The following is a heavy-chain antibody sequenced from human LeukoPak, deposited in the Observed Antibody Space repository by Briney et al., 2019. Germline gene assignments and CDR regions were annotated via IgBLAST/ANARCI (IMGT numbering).Heavy chain of an antibody. CDR2: IYYSGST. J-gene: IGHJ6*03. V-gene: IGHV4-59*07. CDR3: ARRAAGYSYGYGDYNYYYYMDV. D-gene: IGHD5-18*01. Sequence: SDTLSLTCTVSGGSISSYYWSWIRQPPGKGLEWIGYIYYSGSTNYNPSLKSRVTISVDTSKNQFSLKLSSVTAADTAVYYCARRAAGYSYGYGDYNYYYYMDVWGKGTTVTVSS. CDR1: GGSISSYY.